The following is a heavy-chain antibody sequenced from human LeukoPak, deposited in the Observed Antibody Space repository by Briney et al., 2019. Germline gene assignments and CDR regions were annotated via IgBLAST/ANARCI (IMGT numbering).Heavy chain of an antibody. V-gene: IGHV3-21*05. J-gene: IGHJ6*03. CDR3: ARGPLTSIAARAYYYYYMDV. D-gene: IGHD6-6*01. Sequence: PGGSLRLSCAASGITFSDYSFNWVRQAPGKGLEWVSYISGSSDFIYYADSVKGRFTISRDNARNSLYLQMNSLRAEDTAVCYCARGPLTSIAARAYYYYYMDVWGKGTTVTVSS. CDR2: ISGSSDFI. CDR1: GITFSDYS.